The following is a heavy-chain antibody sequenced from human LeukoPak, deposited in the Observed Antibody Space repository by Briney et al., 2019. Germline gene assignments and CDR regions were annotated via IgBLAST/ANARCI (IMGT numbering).Heavy chain of an antibody. CDR3: VRHADYAFDI. CDR2: IYPGDSDT. D-gene: IGHD3/OR15-3a*01. J-gene: IGHJ3*02. CDR1: GYSFTSYW. Sequence: GESLKISCKGSGYSFTSYWIGWVRQMPGKGLEWMAIIYPGDSDTRYSPSFQGQVTISADKSISTAYLQWSSLKASDTATYYCVRHADYAFDIWGQGTMVTVSS. V-gene: IGHV5-51*01.